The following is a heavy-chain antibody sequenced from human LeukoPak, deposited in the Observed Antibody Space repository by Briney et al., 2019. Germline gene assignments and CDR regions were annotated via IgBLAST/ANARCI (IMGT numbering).Heavy chain of an antibody. CDR2: VHNVGST. V-gene: IGHV4-39*01. J-gene: IGHJ4*02. CDR3: ARHAEYNSGWHFYLDH. CDR1: GVSTTNGIYY. D-gene: IGHD6-19*01. Sequence: SETLSVTCTVSGVSTTNGIYYWSWIRQSPGKGLEWSGSVHNVGSTYYNLSLRSRVTMSIDTSKKQFSLRLNSVTAADTAVYYCARHAEYNSGWHFYLDHWGQGILVTVSS.